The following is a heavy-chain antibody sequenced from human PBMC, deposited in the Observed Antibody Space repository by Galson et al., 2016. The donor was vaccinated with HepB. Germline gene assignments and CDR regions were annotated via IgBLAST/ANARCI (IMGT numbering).Heavy chain of an antibody. J-gene: IGHJ6*04. V-gene: IGHV3-66*02. Sequence: SLRLSCAASGFSVSSNYMTWVRQAPGKGLEWVSVIYSGGNTYYADSVKGRFTISRDNSKNTLYLKMKRLRAEDTAVYYCARQYGMDVWGKGTTVTVSS. CDR1: GFSVSSNY. CDR3: ARQYGMDV. CDR2: IYSGGNT.